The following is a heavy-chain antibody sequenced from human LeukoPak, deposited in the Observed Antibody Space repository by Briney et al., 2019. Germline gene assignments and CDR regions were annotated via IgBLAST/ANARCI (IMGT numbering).Heavy chain of an antibody. CDR1: GFTFSSYD. CDR3: AKRHYDFWSGYQNQMYYFDY. D-gene: IGHD3-3*01. Sequence: PGGSLRLSCAASGFTFSSYDMSWVRQAPGKGLEWVSPISGSGVSTYDADSGKGRFTISRDNSKNTLYLQMNSLRAEDTAVYYCAKRHYDFWSGYQNQMYYFDYWGQGTLVTVSS. CDR2: ISGSGVST. V-gene: IGHV3-23*01. J-gene: IGHJ4*02.